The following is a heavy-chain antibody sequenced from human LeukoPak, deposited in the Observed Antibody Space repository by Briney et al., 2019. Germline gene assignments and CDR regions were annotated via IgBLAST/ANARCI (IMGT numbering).Heavy chain of an antibody. Sequence: GGSLRLSCAASGFTFSNYGMHWVRQTPGKGLEWVAVISYHGSNQYYIDSVKGRFTISRDNSKNTLYLQMNSLRAEDTAVYYCTKDGSNWHTSAVYLPGDYWGQGTLVSVSS. D-gene: IGHD6-13*01. V-gene: IGHV3-30*18. J-gene: IGHJ4*02. CDR3: TKDGSNWHTSAVYLPGDY. CDR1: GFTFSNYG. CDR2: ISYHGSNQ.